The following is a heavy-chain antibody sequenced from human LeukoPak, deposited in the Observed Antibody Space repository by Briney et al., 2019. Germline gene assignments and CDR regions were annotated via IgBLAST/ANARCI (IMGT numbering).Heavy chain of an antibody. Sequence: SETLSLTCTVSGGSISSSSYYWGWIRQPPGKGLEWIGSIYYSGSTYYNPSLKSRVTISVDTSKNQFSLKLSSVTAADTAVYYCARVVVVTSYFDYWGQGTLVTVSS. V-gene: IGHV4-39*07. D-gene: IGHD2-21*02. CDR3: ARVVVVTSYFDY. CDR1: GGSISSSSYY. CDR2: IYYSGST. J-gene: IGHJ4*02.